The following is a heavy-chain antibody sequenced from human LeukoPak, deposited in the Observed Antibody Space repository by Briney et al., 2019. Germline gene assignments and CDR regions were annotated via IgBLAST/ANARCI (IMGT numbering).Heavy chain of an antibody. Sequence: SETLSLTCTVSGDSTSYYYWSWIRQSPGKGLEWIGYIYYNGSTNYNPSLKSRVTISVDMSKNQFSLKVTSVTAADTAIYYCARKGGHFDYWGQGTLVTVSS. J-gene: IGHJ4*02. CDR3: ARKGGHFDY. CDR1: GDSTSYYY. D-gene: IGHD2-15*01. CDR2: IYYNGST. V-gene: IGHV4-59*01.